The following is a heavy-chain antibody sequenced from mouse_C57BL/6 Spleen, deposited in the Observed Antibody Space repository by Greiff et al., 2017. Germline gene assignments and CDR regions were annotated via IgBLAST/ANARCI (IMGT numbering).Heavy chain of an antibody. CDR1: GYSITSGYY. CDR2: ISYDGSN. CDR3: ARVSTTVVEDFDY. J-gene: IGHJ2*01. Sequence: EVQRVESGPGLVKPSQSLSLTCSVTGYSITSGYYWNWIRQFPGNKLEWMGYISYDGSNNYNPSLKNRISITRDTSKNQFFLKLNSVTTEDTATYYCARVSTTVVEDFDYWGQGTTLTVSS. V-gene: IGHV3-6*01. D-gene: IGHD1-1*01.